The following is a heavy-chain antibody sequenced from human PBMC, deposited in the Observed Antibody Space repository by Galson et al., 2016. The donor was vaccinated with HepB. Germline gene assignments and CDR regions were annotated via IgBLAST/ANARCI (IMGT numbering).Heavy chain of an antibody. D-gene: IGHD3-10*01. J-gene: IGHJ4*02. CDR1: GYTFTSYG. CDR2: ISAYNVNT. Sequence: SVKVSCKASGYTFTSYGISWVRQAPGQGLEWMGWISAYNVNTNYAQKVQGRVTMTTDRSTSTAYMELSSLRSQDTAVYFCASHTRGQYDSGRYEFNYWGQGTLVTVSS. V-gene: IGHV1-18*01. CDR3: ASHTRGQYDSGRYEFNY.